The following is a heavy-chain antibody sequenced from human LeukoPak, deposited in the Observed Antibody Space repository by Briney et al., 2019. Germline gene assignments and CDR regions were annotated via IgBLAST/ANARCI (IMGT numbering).Heavy chain of an antibody. CDR2: INNDGNNS. CDR1: GFTFIDYW. J-gene: IGHJ4*02. Sequence: PGGSLRLSCAASGFTFIDYWMHWVRQAPAKGLVWVSHINNDGNNSTYADSVKGRFTISRDNAKNTLYLQMNSLRAEDTAVYYCARMGEWSKNWGQGTLVTVSS. V-gene: IGHV3-74*01. CDR3: ARMGEWSKN. D-gene: IGHD3-16*01.